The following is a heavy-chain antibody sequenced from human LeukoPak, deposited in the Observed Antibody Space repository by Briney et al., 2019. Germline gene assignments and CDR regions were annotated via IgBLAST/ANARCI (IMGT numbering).Heavy chain of an antibody. J-gene: IGHJ4*02. CDR2: IGGSGANT. V-gene: IGHV3-23*01. D-gene: IGHD4-11*01. Sequence: GGSLRLSCAASGFTFSSYAMSWVRQAPGKGLEWVPTIGGSGANTYYADSLRGRFTISRDNSKNTLYLQMNSLRAEDTAVYYCAKRGVYGNFYFDYWGQGTLATVSS. CDR1: GFTFSSYA. CDR3: AKRGVYGNFYFDY.